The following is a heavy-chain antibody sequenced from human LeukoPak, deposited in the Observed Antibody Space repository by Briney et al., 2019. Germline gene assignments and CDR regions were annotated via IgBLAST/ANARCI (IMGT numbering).Heavy chain of an antibody. CDR1: GYTFTSFV. V-gene: IGHV1-18*01. CDR2: ISAFNGNT. J-gene: IGHJ4*02. Sequence: ASVKVSCKASGYTFTSFVISWVRQAPGQGLEWMGWISAFNGNTSYAQKLQGRITMTTDTSTSTVYMELRSLRSDDTAVYYCARGGTVVDTANPFDFWGQGTLVTVSS. D-gene: IGHD5-18*01. CDR3: ARGGTVVDTANPFDF.